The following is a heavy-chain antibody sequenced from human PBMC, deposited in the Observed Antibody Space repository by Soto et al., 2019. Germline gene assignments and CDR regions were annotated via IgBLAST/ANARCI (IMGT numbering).Heavy chain of an antibody. CDR2: IYSGGST. V-gene: IGHV3-66*01. D-gene: IGHD3-9*01. CDR1: GFTVSSNY. Sequence: GGSLRLSCAASGFTVSSNYMSWVRQAPGKGLEWVSVIYSGGSTYYADSVKGRFTISRDNSKNTLYLQMNSLRAEDTAVYYCASRGGPLRYFDWSFDYWGQGTLVTVSS. J-gene: IGHJ4*02. CDR3: ASRGGPLRYFDWSFDY.